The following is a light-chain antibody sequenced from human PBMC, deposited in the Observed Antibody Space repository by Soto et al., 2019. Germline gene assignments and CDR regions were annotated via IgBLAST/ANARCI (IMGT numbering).Light chain of an antibody. CDR3: QQYNNWPPLT. Sequence: EIVMTQSPATLSVSPGDRATLSCRASQSVSSSLPWYQQIPGQAPRLLIYDASTRATGIPARFGGSGSGTEFTLTISSLQSEDFAVYYCQQYNNWPPLTFGRGTKVELK. J-gene: IGKJ4*01. CDR2: DAS. V-gene: IGKV3-15*01. CDR1: QSVSSS.